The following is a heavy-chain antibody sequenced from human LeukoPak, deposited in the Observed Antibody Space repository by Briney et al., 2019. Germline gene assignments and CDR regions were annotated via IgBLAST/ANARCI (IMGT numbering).Heavy chain of an antibody. CDR2: IYYSGST. CDR3: ARHSAYYDILTGSPGGWFDP. V-gene: IGHV4-39*01. CDR1: GDSISSYY. Sequence: SETLSLTCTVSGDSISSYYWSWIRQPPGKGLEWIGSIYYSGSTYYNPSLKSRVTISVDTSKNQFSLKLSSVTAADTAVYYCARHSAYYDILTGSPGGWFDPWGQGTLVTVSS. D-gene: IGHD3-9*01. J-gene: IGHJ5*02.